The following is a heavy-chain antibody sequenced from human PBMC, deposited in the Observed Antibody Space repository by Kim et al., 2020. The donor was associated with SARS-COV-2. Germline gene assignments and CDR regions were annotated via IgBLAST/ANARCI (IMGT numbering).Heavy chain of an antibody. CDR1: GGSISSYY. CDR2: IYYSGST. J-gene: IGHJ6*02. Sequence: SETLSLTCTVSGGSISSYYWSWIRQPPGKGLEWIGYIYYSGSTNYNPSLKSRVTISVDTSKNQFSLKLSSVTAADTAVYYCARGGYYSGYESAPDEEYYYYGRDVWGQGTTVTVSS. CDR3: ARGGYYSGYESAPDEEYYYYGRDV. D-gene: IGHD5-12*01. V-gene: IGHV4-59*13.